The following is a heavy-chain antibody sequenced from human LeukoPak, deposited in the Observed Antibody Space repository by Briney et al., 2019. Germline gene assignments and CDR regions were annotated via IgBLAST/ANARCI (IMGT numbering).Heavy chain of an antibody. Sequence: GGSLRLSCAASGFTFSSYWMHWVRQAPGKGLVWVSRINSGGSSTSYADSVKGRFTISRDNAKNTLYLQINSLRAEDTAVYYCGRGRPGGIDIWGQGTMVTVSS. CDR1: GFTFSSYW. CDR3: GRGRPGGIDI. CDR2: INSGGSST. J-gene: IGHJ3*02. V-gene: IGHV3-74*01. D-gene: IGHD2-15*01.